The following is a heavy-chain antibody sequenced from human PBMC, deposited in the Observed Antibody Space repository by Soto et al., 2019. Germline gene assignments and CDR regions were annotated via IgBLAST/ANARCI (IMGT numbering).Heavy chain of an antibody. CDR1: GGAFSSYA. CDR3: ARYPLMVYAIEYFDY. Sequence: ASVKGSCKASGGAFSSYAISWVRQAPEQGLEWMGWIIANNGNTNYAQKLQGRVTITTDTSTSTAYMELRSLRSDDTAVYYCARYPLMVYAIEYFDYWGQGTLVTVSS. V-gene: IGHV1-18*01. D-gene: IGHD2-8*01. CDR2: IIANNGNT. J-gene: IGHJ4*02.